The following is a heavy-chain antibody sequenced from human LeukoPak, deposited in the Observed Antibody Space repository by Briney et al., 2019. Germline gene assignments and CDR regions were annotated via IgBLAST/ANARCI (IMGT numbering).Heavy chain of an antibody. Sequence: PGGSLRLSCAASGFTFSDYSMIWVRQAPGKGLEWVSSFTSSSNYIYYAEPVKGRFATSRDNAKNSLYLQMNSLRAEDTAVYYCARDYTGTLDYWGQGTLVTVSS. CDR2: FTSSSNYI. J-gene: IGHJ4*02. D-gene: IGHD1-1*01. CDR1: GFTFSDYS. V-gene: IGHV3-21*01. CDR3: ARDYTGTLDY.